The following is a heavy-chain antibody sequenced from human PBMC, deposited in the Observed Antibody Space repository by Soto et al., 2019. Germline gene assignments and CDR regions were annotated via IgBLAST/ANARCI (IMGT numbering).Heavy chain of an antibody. J-gene: IGHJ4*02. V-gene: IGHV1-8*01. D-gene: IGHD5-12*01. CDR3: ARASSGSGHSGYDYDY. CDR1: GYTLTSYD. Sequence: QVQLVQSGAEVKKPGASVKVSCKASGYTLTSYDINWVRQATGQGLEWMGWMNVHSGNTGYAQKFQGRVTMTRKTSISTAYMELSRLTSDDTAVYYCARASSGSGHSGYDYDYWGQGTLVTVSS. CDR2: MNVHSGNT.